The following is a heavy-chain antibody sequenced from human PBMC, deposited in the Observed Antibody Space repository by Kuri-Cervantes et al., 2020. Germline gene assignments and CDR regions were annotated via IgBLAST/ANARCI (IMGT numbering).Heavy chain of an antibody. CDR2: ISGSGGST. Sequence: GESLKISCAASGFTFSSYAMSWVRQAPGKGLEWVSAISGSGGSTYYADSVKGRFTISRDNSKNTLYLQMNSLRAEDTAVYYCAKEDIVATIWYFDYWGQGTLVTVSS. J-gene: IGHJ4*02. CDR3: AKEDIVATIWYFDY. CDR1: GFTFSSYA. D-gene: IGHD5-12*01. V-gene: IGHV3-23*01.